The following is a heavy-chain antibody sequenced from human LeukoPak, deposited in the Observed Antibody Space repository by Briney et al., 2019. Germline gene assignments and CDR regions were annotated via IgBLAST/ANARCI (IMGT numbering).Heavy chain of an antibody. J-gene: IGHJ6*02. CDR1: GYTFTGYY. CDR3: ARDRDTVTTRSYYYGMDV. D-gene: IGHD4-11*01. V-gene: IGHV1-2*04. CDR2: INPNSGGT. Sequence: ASVKVSCKASGYTFTGYYMHWVRQAPGQGLEWMGWINPNSGGTNYAQKFQGWVTMTRDTSISTAYMELSRLRSDDTAVYYCARDRDTVTTRSYYYGMDVRGQGTTVTVSS.